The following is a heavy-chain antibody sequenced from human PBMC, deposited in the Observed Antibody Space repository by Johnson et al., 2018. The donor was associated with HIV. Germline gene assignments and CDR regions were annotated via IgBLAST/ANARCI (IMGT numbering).Heavy chain of an antibody. Sequence: VQLVESGGGLIQPGGSLRLSCAASGFTVSSNYVSWVRQAPGKGLEWVSVIYGGGRPYYADSVKGRFTISRANSKNTRYLQMNSLRAEDTAVYYCARDRSKGGAFDIWGQGTMVTVSS. CDR1: GFTVSSNY. D-gene: IGHD2/OR15-2a*01. CDR2: IYGGGRP. CDR3: ARDRSKGGAFDI. J-gene: IGHJ3*02. V-gene: IGHV3-53*01.